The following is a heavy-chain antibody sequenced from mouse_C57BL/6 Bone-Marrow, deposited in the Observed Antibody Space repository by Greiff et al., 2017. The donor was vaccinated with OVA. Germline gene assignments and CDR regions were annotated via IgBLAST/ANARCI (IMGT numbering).Heavy chain of an antibody. J-gene: IGHJ3*01. Sequence: EVQGVESGGDLVKPGGSLKLSCAASGFTFSSYGMSWVRQTPDKGLEWVATISRGGSSTYYPDSVKGRFTITRDNAKNTLYLQMSSLKSEDTAMYYCARRDYYGERFAYWGQGTLVTVSA. CDR2: ISRGGSST. CDR3: ARRDYYGERFAY. CDR1: GFTFSSYG. V-gene: IGHV5-6*01. D-gene: IGHD1-2*01.